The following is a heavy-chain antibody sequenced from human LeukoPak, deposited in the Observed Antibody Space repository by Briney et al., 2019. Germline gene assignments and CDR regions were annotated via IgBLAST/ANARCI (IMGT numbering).Heavy chain of an antibody. J-gene: IGHJ4*02. Sequence: TGGSLRLSCAASGFTFSSYWMHWVRQAPGKGLVWVSHINSDGSSTSYADSVKGRFTISRDNSKNTLYLQMNSLRADDTAVYYYAKVGLAAADTSYFDYWGQGTLVTVSS. CDR2: INSDGSST. D-gene: IGHD6-13*01. CDR1: GFTFSSYW. V-gene: IGHV3-74*01. CDR3: AKVGLAAADTSYFDY.